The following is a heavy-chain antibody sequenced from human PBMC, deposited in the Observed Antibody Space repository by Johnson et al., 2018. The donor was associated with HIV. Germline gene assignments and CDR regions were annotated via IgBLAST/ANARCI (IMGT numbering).Heavy chain of an antibody. CDR3: ARNSHSSNWYEWEAFDI. J-gene: IGHJ3*02. V-gene: IGHV3-30-3*01. CDR1: GFTLSDYY. D-gene: IGHD6-13*01. CDR2: ISYDGSNK. Sequence: QVQLVESGGGVVKPGESLRLSCIVSGFTLSDYYMSWIRQAPGKGLEWVAVISYDGSNKYYADSVKGRFTISRDNSKNTLYLQMNSLKAEDTAVYYCARNSHSSNWYEWEAFDIWGQGTMVTVSS.